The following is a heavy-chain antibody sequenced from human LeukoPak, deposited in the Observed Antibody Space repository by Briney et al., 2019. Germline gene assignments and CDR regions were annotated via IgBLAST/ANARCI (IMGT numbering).Heavy chain of an antibody. J-gene: IGHJ4*02. CDR2: ISSSGSTI. V-gene: IGHV3-48*03. CDR1: GFTFSSYE. D-gene: IGHD3-22*01. Sequence: GGSLRLSCAASGFTFSSYEMNWVRQAPGKGLEWVSYISSSGSTIYYADSVKGRFTISRDNAKNSLYLQMNSLRAEDTALYYCAKAYNYDISGSSFDCWGQGTLVTVSS. CDR3: AKAYNYDISGSSFDC.